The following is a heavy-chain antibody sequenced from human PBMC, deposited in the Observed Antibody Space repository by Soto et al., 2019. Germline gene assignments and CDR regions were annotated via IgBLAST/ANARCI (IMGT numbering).Heavy chain of an antibody. J-gene: IGHJ4*02. Sequence: GSLRLSCAASGFTLTSYWMSWVRQAPGKGLEWVANMNQDGSERYYVDSVKGRFTISRDNAKNSLYLQMNSLRPEDTAVYYCAREEYDYWNDYKRYFDYWGQGALVTVSS. CDR3: AREEYDYWNDYKRYFDY. V-gene: IGHV3-7*01. CDR1: GFTLTSYW. CDR2: MNQDGSER. D-gene: IGHD3-3*01.